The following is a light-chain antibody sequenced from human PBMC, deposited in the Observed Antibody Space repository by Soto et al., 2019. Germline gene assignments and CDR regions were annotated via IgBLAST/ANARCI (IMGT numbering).Light chain of an antibody. CDR3: SSYTTSSPYV. CDR1: SSDVGGYSY. V-gene: IGLV2-14*03. J-gene: IGLJ1*01. Sequence: QSVLTQPASVSGSPGQSITISCTGTSSDVGGYSYISWYQHNPGRAPKLMIYDVSNRPSGVSDRFSGSKSGNTASLTISRLQAEDEADYYCSSYTTSSPYVFGSGTKVTVL. CDR2: DVS.